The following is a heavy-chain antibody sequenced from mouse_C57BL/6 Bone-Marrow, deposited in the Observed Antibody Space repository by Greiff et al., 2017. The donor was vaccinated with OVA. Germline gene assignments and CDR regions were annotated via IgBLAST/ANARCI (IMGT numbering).Heavy chain of an antibody. Sequence: EVQLVESGGGLVQPKGSLKLSCAASGFTFNTYAMHWVRQAPGKGLEWVARIRSKSSNYATYYADSVKDRFTISRDDSQSMLYLQMNNLKTEDTAMYYCVRLFITKVGGYFDVWGTGTTVTVSS. J-gene: IGHJ1*03. CDR1: GFTFNTYA. D-gene: IGHD1-1*01. V-gene: IGHV10-3*01. CDR2: IRSKSSNYAT. CDR3: VRLFITKVGGYFDV.